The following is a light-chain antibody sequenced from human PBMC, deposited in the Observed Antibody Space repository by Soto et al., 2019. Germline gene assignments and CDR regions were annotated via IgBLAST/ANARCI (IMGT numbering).Light chain of an antibody. J-gene: IGLJ1*01. V-gene: IGLV2-8*01. CDR2: EVS. CDR1: SSDIGTYNY. Sequence: QSALTQPPSASGSPGQSVTISCTGTSSDIGTYNYVSWYQQHPGKAPKLMLYEVSSRPSGVPDRFSGSKSGNTASLTVSGLQAEDEADYYCSSYAGSNKPYVFGTGTKLTVL. CDR3: SSYAGSNKPYV.